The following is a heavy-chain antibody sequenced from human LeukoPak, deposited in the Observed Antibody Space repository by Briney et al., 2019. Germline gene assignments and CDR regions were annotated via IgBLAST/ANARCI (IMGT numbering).Heavy chain of an antibody. D-gene: IGHD3-3*01. V-gene: IGHV3-23*01. Sequence: GGSLRLSCAASGFTFSSYAMSWVRQAPGKGLEWVSAISGSGGSTYYADSVKGRFTISRDNSKNTLYLQMNSLRAEDTAVYYCAKVHYDFWSGYLTYGYYFDYWGQGTLVTVSS. CDR1: GFTFSSYA. CDR2: ISGSGGST. J-gene: IGHJ4*02. CDR3: AKVHYDFWSGYLTYGYYFDY.